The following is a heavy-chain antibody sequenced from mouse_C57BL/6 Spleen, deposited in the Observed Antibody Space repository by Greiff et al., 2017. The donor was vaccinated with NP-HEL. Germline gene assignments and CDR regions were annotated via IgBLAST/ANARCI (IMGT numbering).Heavy chain of an antibody. CDR3: ARGYYGRFDY. J-gene: IGHJ2*01. CDR1: GFTFSDYG. D-gene: IGHD1-1*01. V-gene: IGHV5-17*01. CDR2: ISSGSSTI. Sequence: EVKLVESGGGLVKGGGSLKLSCAASGFTFSDYGMHWVRQAPEKGLEWVAYISSGSSTIYYADTVKGRFTISRDNAKNTLFLQMTSLRSEDTAMYYCARGYYGRFDYWGQGTTLTVSS.